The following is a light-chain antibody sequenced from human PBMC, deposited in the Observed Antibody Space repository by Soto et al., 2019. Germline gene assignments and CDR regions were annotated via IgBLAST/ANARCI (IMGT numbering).Light chain of an antibody. Sequence: EIVMTQSPATLSVSPGERVTLSCRASQSVSRSLAGYQQKPGQAPRLLIYGASTRATGIPARFSGSGSGTEFTLTISSLHSEDFAVYYCQQYNNWPPFTFGPGTKVDIK. J-gene: IGKJ3*01. CDR3: QQYNNWPPFT. V-gene: IGKV3-15*01. CDR2: GAS. CDR1: QSVSRS.